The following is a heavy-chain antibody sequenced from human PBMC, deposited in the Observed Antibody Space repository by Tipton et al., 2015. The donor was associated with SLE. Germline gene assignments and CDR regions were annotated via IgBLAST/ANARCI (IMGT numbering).Heavy chain of an antibody. CDR2: IYYSGST. CDR3: ARLYSSSPQLDY. D-gene: IGHD6-6*01. CDR1: GGSISSYY. J-gene: IGHJ4*02. V-gene: IGHV4-59*08. Sequence: TLSLTCTVSGGSISSYYWSWIRQPPGKGLEWIGYIYYSGSTNYNPSLKSRVTTSVDTSKNQFSLKLSSVTAADTAVYYCARLYSSSPQLDYWGQGTLVTVSS.